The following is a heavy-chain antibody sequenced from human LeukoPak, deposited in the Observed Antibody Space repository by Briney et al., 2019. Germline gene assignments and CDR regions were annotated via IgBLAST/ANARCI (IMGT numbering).Heavy chain of an antibody. V-gene: IGHV1-69*06. CDR2: IIPIFGTA. J-gene: IGHJ4*02. CDR1: GGTFSSYA. D-gene: IGHD3-10*01. CDR3: AREGRYYGSGSPYDY. Sequence: GASVKVSCKASGGTFSSYAISWVRQAPGQGLEWMGGIIPIFGTANYAQKFQGRVTITADKSTSTAYMELGSLRSEDTAVYYCAREGRYYGSGSPYDYWGQGTLVTVSS.